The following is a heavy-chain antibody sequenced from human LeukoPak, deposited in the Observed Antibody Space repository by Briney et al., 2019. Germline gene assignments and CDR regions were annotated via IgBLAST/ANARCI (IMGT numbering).Heavy chain of an antibody. D-gene: IGHD5-18*01. CDR3: ASLRGYIDGYYFDY. CDR2: IYYSGST. V-gene: IGHV4-59*01. CDR1: GGSNSRYY. J-gene: IGHJ4*02. Sequence: SETLSLTCTVSGGSNSRYYWLWMREPPGKGLEGIGDIYYSGSTNYNPSLKSRVTISVDTSKNQFSLKLSSVTAADTAVYYCASLRGYIDGYYFDYWGQGTLVTVSS.